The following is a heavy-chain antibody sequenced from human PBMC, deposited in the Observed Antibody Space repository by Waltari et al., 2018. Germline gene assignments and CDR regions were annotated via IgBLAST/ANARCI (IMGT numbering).Heavy chain of an antibody. J-gene: IGHJ4*02. CDR2: ISYDGTQT. Sequence: QLLESGGGVVQPGTSLRLSCAASGFTFRDYAMHWVRQAPGKVLEWVAIISYDGTQTFYADPVKGRFTITRDNYKNTVYLQMESLRGDDTAPYYCARGYATDPLDYWGQGTLVTVSS. D-gene: IGHD4-4*01. CDR3: ARGYATDPLDY. CDR1: GFTFRDYA. V-gene: IGHV3-30*04.